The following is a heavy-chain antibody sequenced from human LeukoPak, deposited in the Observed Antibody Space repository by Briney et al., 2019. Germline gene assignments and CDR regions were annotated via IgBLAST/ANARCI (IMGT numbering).Heavy chain of an antibody. J-gene: IGHJ4*02. D-gene: IGHD3-3*01. V-gene: IGHV3-21*01. CDR1: GFTFSSYS. CDR2: ISSSSSYI. Sequence: GGSLRLSCAASGFTFSSYSMNWVRQAPGKGLEWVSSISSSSSYIYYADSVKGRFTISRDNAKNSLYLQMNSLRAENTAVYYCAREVTHYDFWSGYRWGQGTLVTVSS. CDR3: AREVTHYDFWSGYR.